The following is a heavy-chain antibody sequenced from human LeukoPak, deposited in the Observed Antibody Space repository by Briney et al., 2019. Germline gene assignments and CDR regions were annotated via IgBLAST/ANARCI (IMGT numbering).Heavy chain of an antibody. V-gene: IGHV4-31*03. CDR2: IYYSGST. J-gene: IGHJ6*02. CDR3: ARDVLGVVALYGRDV. Sequence: SETLSLTCTVPGGSISSGGYYWSWIRQHPGKGLEWLGYIYYSGSTYYNPSLKSRVTISVDTSKNQFSLKLSSVTAADTAVYYCARDVLGVVALYGRDVWGQGTTVTVSS. D-gene: IGHD3-10*02. CDR1: GGSISSGGYY.